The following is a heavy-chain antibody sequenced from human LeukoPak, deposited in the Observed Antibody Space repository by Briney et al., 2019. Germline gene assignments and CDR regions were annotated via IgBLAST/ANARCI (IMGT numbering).Heavy chain of an antibody. Sequence: PGGSLRLSCAASGFTFSSYAMHWVRQAPGKGLEWVAVISYDGSNKYYADSVKGRFTISRDNSKNTLYLQMNSLRAEDTAVYYCARMVGVAAAGNRGGYYFDYWGQGTLVTVSS. CDR2: ISYDGSNK. J-gene: IGHJ4*02. CDR1: GFTFSSYA. V-gene: IGHV3-30*04. CDR3: ARMVGVAAAGNRGGYYFDY. D-gene: IGHD6-13*01.